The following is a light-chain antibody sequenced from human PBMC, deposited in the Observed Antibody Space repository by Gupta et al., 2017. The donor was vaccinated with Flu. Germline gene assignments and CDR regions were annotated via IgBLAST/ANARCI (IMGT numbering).Light chain of an antibody. CDR2: KTS. CDR3: QQFHT. CDR1: QSISER. V-gene: IGKV1-5*03. Sequence: DIQMTQSPSTLSASVGDRVTITCRASQSISERMAWYQQKPGKAPKILIYKTSNSQSGVASRFSVSGSGTESTLTISSLQPDDFATYYCQQFHTFGQGTKLEIK. J-gene: IGKJ2*01.